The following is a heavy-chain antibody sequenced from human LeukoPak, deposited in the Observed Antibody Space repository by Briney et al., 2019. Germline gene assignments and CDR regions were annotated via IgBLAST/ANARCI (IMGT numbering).Heavy chain of an antibody. J-gene: IGHJ3*02. D-gene: IGHD5-12*01. Sequence: GESLKISCKGSGYSFTSYWIGWVRQIPGKGLGWRGIIYPGDSDTRYSPSFQGQVTISADKSISTAYLQWSSLKASDTAMYYCARHGNSGYDYPNDDFDIWGQGTMVTVSS. CDR1: GYSFTSYW. V-gene: IGHV5-51*01. CDR2: IYPGDSDT. CDR3: ARHGNSGYDYPNDDFDI.